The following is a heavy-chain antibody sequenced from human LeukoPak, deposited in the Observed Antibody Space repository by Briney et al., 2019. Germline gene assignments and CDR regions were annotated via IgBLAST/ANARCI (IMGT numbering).Heavy chain of an antibody. V-gene: IGHV4-39*01. CDR3: ASRSSWYGGAWFDY. CDR1: GGSISSSSYY. J-gene: IGHJ4*02. Sequence: KTSETLSLTCTVSGGSISSSSYYWGWIRQPPGKGLEWIGSIYYSGSTYYNPSLKSRVTISVDTSKNQFSLKLSSVTAADTAVYYCASRSSWYGGAWFDYWGQGTLVTVSS. CDR2: IYYSGST. D-gene: IGHD6-13*01.